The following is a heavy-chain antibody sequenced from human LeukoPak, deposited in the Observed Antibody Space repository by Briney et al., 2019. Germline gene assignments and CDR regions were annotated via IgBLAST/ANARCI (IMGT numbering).Heavy chain of an antibody. CDR2: IYPGDSDT. V-gene: IGHV5-51*01. CDR3: ARPRYSSSRRYDAFDI. D-gene: IGHD6-6*01. CDR1: GYSFTSYW. J-gene: IGHJ3*02. Sequence: GESLKISCKGSGYSFTSYWIGWVRQMPGKGLEWMGIIYPGDSDTRYSPSFQGQVTISADKSISTAYLQWSSLKASDTAMCYCARPRYSSSRRYDAFDIWGQGTMVTVSS.